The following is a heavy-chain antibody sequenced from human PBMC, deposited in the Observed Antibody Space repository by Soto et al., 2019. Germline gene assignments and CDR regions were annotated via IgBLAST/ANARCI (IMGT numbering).Heavy chain of an antibody. J-gene: IGHJ4*02. V-gene: IGHV1-18*01. D-gene: IGHD2-21*02. Sequence: GASVKVSCKASGYTFTSYGISCVRQAPGQGLEWMGWISAYNGNTNYAQKLQGRVTMTTDTSTSTAYMELRSLRSDDTAVYYCARDRAIVVVTATHYFDYWGQGTLVTVSS. CDR3: ARDRAIVVVTATHYFDY. CDR1: GYTFTSYG. CDR2: ISAYNGNT.